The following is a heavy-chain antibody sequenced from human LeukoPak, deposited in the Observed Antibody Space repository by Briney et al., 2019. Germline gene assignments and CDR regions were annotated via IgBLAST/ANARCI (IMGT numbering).Heavy chain of an antibody. CDR1: GFTFSSYA. V-gene: IGHV3-30*04. J-gene: IGHJ4*02. Sequence: AGSLRLTCAASGFTFSSYAMHWVRQAPRKGLEWVAVVSYDGSNKYYEDPVKGRFTISRDNSKNTLYLQMNSLRAEDTAVYYCARDADGYFDYWGQGTLVTVSS. CDR3: ARDADGYFDY. CDR2: VSYDGSNK.